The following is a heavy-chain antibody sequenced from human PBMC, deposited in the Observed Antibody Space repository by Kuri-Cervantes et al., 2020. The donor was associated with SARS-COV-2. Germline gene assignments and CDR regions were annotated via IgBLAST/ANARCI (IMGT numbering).Heavy chain of an antibody. Sequence: ETLSLTCAASGFTFDDYGMSWVRQAPGKGLEWVSGINWNGGSTGYADSVKGRFTISRDNAKNSLYLQMNSLRAEDTAVYYCARDDGGRFFGKGAFDIWGQGTMVTVSS. CDR3: ARDDGGRFFGKGAFDI. D-gene: IGHD3-3*01. V-gene: IGHV3-20*04. CDR1: GFTFDDYG. J-gene: IGHJ3*02. CDR2: INWNGGST.